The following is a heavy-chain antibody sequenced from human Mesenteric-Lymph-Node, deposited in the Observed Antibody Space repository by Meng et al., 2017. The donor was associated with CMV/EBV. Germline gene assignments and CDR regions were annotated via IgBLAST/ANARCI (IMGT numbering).Heavy chain of an antibody. Sequence: GSISSGGYYWSSIRQHPGKGLEWIGYIYYSGSTYYNPSPKSRVTISVDTSKNQFSLKLSSVTAADTAVYYCARAYSSSWYGYWYFDLWGRGTLVTVSS. CDR2: IYYSGST. J-gene: IGHJ2*01. CDR3: ARAYSSSWYGYWYFDL. D-gene: IGHD6-13*01. CDR1: GSISSGGYY. V-gene: IGHV4-31*02.